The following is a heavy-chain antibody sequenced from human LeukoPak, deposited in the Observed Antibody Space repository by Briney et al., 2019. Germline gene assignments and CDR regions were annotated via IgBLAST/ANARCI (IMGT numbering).Heavy chain of an antibody. V-gene: IGHV3-33*06. CDR1: GFTFSSYG. J-gene: IGHJ4*02. Sequence: PGGSLRLSCAASGFTFSSYGMHWVRQAPGKGLQWVAVIWYDRSNKYYADSVKGRFTISRDNSKNTLYLQMNSLRAEDTAVYYCANGDYYDSSGYENFDYWGQGTLVTVSS. CDR2: IWYDRSNK. D-gene: IGHD3-22*01. CDR3: ANGDYYDSSGYENFDY.